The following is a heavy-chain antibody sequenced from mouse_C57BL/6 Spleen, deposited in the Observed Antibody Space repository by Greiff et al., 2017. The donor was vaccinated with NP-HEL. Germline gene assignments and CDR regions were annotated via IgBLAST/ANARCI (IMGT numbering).Heavy chain of an antibody. V-gene: IGHV5-6*01. J-gene: IGHJ3*01. D-gene: IGHD2-3*01. CDR3: ARQTNDGYSSWFAY. CDR2: ISSGGSYT. Sequence: EVQLVESGGDLVKPGGSLKLSCAASGFTFSSYGMSWVRQTPDKRLEWVATISSGGSYTYYPDSVKGRFTISRDNAKNTLYLQMSSLKSEDTAMYYCARQTNDGYSSWFAYWGQGTLVTVSA. CDR1: GFTFSSYG.